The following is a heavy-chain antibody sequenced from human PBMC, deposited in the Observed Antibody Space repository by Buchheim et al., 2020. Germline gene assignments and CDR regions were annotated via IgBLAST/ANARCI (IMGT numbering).Heavy chain of an antibody. CDR2: ISYDGTNK. D-gene: IGHD4-17*01. Sequence: QVQLEESGGGVVQPGRFLSLSCAASGFIFNNYAMHWVRQAPGKGLEWAAVISYDGTNKYYADSVKGRATISRDSSKSTLSLQINSLRPEDTAVYYCARGNLNGDYDYWGQGTL. CDR3: ARGNLNGDYDY. J-gene: IGHJ4*02. V-gene: IGHV3-30*14. CDR1: GFIFNNYA.